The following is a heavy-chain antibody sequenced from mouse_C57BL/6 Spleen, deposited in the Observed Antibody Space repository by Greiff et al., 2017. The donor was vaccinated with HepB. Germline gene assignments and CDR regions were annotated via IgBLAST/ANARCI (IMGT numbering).Heavy chain of an antibody. CDR2: IHPNSGST. CDR3: ARSNSSGYSNLAY. J-gene: IGHJ2*01. Sequence: QVQLQQPGAELVKPGASVKLSCKASGYTCTSYWMHWVKQRPGQGLEWIGMIHPNSGSTNYNEKFKSKATLTVDKSSSTAYMQLSSLTSEDSAVYYCARSNSSGYSNLAYWGQGTTLTVSS. V-gene: IGHV1-64*01. CDR1: GYTCTSYW. D-gene: IGHD3-2*02.